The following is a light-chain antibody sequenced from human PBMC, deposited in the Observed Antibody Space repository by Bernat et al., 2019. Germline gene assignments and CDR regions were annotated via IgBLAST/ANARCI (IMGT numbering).Light chain of an antibody. Sequence: IVLTQSPGTLSLSPGETATLSCRASQSITSSLLAWYQQKPGQAPRLLIYSSSSRATGVPDRFSGSGSGTDFTLTISRLEPEDFAVYYCQQYGSSRSTFGGGTKVEIK. V-gene: IGKV3-20*01. CDR1: QSITSSL. CDR2: SSS. J-gene: IGKJ4*01. CDR3: QQYGSSRST.